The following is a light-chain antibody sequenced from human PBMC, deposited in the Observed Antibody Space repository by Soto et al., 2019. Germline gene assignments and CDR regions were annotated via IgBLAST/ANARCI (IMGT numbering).Light chain of an antibody. Sequence: ITLKQSQGILSLSPCERATLSASASQSVSNHYLGWHQQEPGQAPRLLIYGASNRATGIPDRCSGSGSGKDFTLTIRRLEPEDFAVYYCQQYGSSGTFGQGTKV. V-gene: IGKV3-20*01. CDR2: GAS. CDR3: QQYGSSGT. CDR1: QSVSNHY. J-gene: IGKJ1*01.